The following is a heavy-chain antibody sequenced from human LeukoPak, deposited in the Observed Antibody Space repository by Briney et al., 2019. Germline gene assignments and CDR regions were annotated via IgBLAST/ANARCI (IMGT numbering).Heavy chain of an antibody. CDR2: ISSSSYI. D-gene: IGHD5-24*01. CDR1: GFTFSSYA. Sequence: GGSLRLSCAASGFTFSSYAMSWVRQAPGKGLEWVSSISSSSYIYYADSVKGRFTISRDNAKNSLYLQMNSLRAEDTAVYYCARSAGDGYNHFDYWGQGTLVTVSS. V-gene: IGHV3-21*01. J-gene: IGHJ4*02. CDR3: ARSAGDGYNHFDY.